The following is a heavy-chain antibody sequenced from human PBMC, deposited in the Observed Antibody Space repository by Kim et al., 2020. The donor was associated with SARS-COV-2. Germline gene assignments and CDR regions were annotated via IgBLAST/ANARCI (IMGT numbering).Heavy chain of an antibody. CDR3: ARVHTPYSSSWYVGGDY. D-gene: IGHD6-13*01. V-gene: IGHV3-30*07. J-gene: IGHJ4*02. Sequence: VRGRFTISRDNPKNTLYLQMNSLRAEDTAVYYCARVHTPYSSSWYVGGDYWGQGTLVTVSS.